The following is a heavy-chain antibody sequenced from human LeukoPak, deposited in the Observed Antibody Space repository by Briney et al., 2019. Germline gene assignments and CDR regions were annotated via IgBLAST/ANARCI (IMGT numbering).Heavy chain of an antibody. CDR2: LSLSSGTI. D-gene: IGHD2-2*01. V-gene: IGHV3-9*01. Sequence: PGGSLRLSGAASGFTFDDYAMHWVRQAPGQGLEWVSGLSLSSGTIGHADSVKGRFTISRDNAKNSLYLQMNSLRAEDTALYYCAKEIRYRQYQLPYFDYWGQGTLVTVSS. CDR3: AKEIRYRQYQLPYFDY. J-gene: IGHJ4*02. CDR1: GFTFDDYA.